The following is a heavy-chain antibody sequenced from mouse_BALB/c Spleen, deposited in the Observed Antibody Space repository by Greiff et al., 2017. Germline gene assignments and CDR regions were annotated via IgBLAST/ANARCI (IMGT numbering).Heavy chain of an antibody. V-gene: IGHV14-3*02. CDR1: GFNIKDTY. J-gene: IGHJ4*01. Sequence: VQLQQSGAELVKPGASVKLSCTASGFNIKDTYMHWVKQRPEQGLEWIGRIDPANGNTKYDPKFQGKATITADTSSNTAYLQLSSLTSEDTAVYYCARGIRGNAMDYWGQGTSVTVSS. CDR3: ARGIRGNAMDY. CDR2: IDPANGNT.